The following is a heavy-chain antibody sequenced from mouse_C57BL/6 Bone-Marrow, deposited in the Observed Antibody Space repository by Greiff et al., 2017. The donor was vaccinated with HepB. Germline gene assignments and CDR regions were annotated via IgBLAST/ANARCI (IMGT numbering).Heavy chain of an antibody. J-gene: IGHJ3*01. Sequence: EVQLQQSGAELVRPGASVKLSCTASGFNIKDDYMHWVKQRPEQGLEWIGWIDPENGDTEYASKFQGKATITADTSSNTAYLQLSSLTSEDTAVYYCTAYGKGSFAYWGQGTLVTVSA. V-gene: IGHV14-4*01. CDR3: TAYGKGSFAY. CDR1: GFNIKDDY. CDR2: IDPENGDT. D-gene: IGHD2-1*01.